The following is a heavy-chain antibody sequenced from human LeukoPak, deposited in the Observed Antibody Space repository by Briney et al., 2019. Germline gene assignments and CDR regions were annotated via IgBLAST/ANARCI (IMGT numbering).Heavy chain of an antibody. CDR1: GVSISCGSNY. J-gene: IGHJ3*02. V-gene: IGHV4-39*07. Sequence: RPSETLSLACSVSGVSISCGSNYWGWIRQPPGKTLEWIGSIYSSGSTYYNPSLKSRVIILIDTAKNHFSLNLSSVTAADTAVYYCARSDGYGLVGIWGQGTMVTVSS. CDR2: IYSSGST. CDR3: ARSDGYGLVGI. D-gene: IGHD3-10*01.